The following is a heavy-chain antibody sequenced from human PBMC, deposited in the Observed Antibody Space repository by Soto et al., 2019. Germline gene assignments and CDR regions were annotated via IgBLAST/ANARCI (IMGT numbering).Heavy chain of an antibody. V-gene: IGHV3-30-3*01. CDR2: ISYDGSNK. CDR1: GFTFRSYA. J-gene: IGHJ4*02. Sequence: QVQLVESGGGVVQPGRSLRLSCAASGFTFRSYAMHWFRQAPGKGLEWVAVISYDGSNKYYADSVKGRFTISRDNSKNTPYLQMNSLRAEDTAVYYCARAYGGKYLGIDYWGQGTLVTVSS. D-gene: IGHD2-15*01. CDR3: ARAYGGKYLGIDY.